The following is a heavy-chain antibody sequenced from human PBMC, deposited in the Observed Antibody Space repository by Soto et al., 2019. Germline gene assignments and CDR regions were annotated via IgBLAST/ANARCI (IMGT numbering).Heavy chain of an antibody. D-gene: IGHD2-21*02. CDR2: VNPSGGHT. Sequence: QVQLVQSGAEVKKPGASVEVSCKASGDTFTDYYIHWVRQAPGQGLEWMGTVNPSGGHTTYAQHFLGRMTMTRDTSTSTHYMELTSLTSEDTAVYYCARGGHVVVVTAALDYWGQGTLVTVSS. CDR3: ARGGHVVVVTAALDY. V-gene: IGHV1-46*01. J-gene: IGHJ4*02. CDR1: GDTFTDYY.